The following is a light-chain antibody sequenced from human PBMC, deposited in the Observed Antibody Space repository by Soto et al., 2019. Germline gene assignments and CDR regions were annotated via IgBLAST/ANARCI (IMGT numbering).Light chain of an antibody. CDR2: DAS. V-gene: IGKV1-5*01. J-gene: IGKJ1*01. CDR3: QHDNSYSEA. Sequence: DIQITQSPSTLSASVGDRVTITCRASQSISSWLAWYQQKPGKAPKLLIYDASSLESGVPSRFSGSGSGTEFTLTISSLQPDDFATYYCQHDNSYSEAFGQGTKV. CDR1: QSISSW.